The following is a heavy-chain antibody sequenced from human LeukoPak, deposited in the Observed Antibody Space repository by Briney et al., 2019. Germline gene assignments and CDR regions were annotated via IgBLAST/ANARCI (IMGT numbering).Heavy chain of an antibody. CDR1: GFTFSDHY. J-gene: IGHJ4*02. D-gene: IGHD2-21*01. V-gene: IGHV3-72*01. Sequence: GGSLRLSCAASGFTFSDHYIDWVRQAPGKGLEWVARTRSKVNSYTTAYAASVTGRFTVSRGDSSNSVYLQMNSLKIEDTAVYYCARSMHGEGRRIIDFDYWGQGSLLTVSS. CDR3: ARSMHGEGRRIIDFDY. CDR2: TRSKVNSYTT.